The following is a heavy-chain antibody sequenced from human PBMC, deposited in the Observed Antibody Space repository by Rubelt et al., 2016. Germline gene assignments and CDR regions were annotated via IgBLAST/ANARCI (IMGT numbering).Heavy chain of an antibody. J-gene: IGHJ5*02. V-gene: IGHV4-39*07. CDR1: GDSISRSNYH. CDR2: INHSGST. Sequence: QLHLQESGPGLVKPSETLSLTCAVSGDSISRSNYHWGWIRQPAGKGLEWIGEINHSGSTNYNPSLKSRVTISVDTSKNQFSRKLSSVTAADTAVYYCARGPSPHNWFDPWGQGTLVTVSS. CDR3: ARGPSPHNWFDP.